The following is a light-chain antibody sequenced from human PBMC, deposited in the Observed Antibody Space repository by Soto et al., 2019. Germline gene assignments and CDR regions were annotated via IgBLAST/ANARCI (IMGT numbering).Light chain of an antibody. Sequence: EIVLTRSPATLSLSPGGRSTLSCTAGQSVSSYLAWYQQKPGQAPRLLIYDASTRATGIPARFSGSGSGTDFTLTISSLKPQDFAVYYCQQRSNWPPSITFGQGTRLEIK. CDR3: QQRSNWPPSIT. V-gene: IGKV3-11*01. CDR1: QSVSSY. J-gene: IGKJ5*01. CDR2: DAS.